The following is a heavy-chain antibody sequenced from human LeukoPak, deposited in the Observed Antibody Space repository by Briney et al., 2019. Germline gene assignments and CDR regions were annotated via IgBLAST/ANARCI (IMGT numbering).Heavy chain of an antibody. CDR1: GYTFTSYA. CDR3: ARDRSYGSGSYYHPPYAFDI. J-gene: IGHJ3*02. Sequence: ASVKVSCKASGYTFTSYAMHWVRQAPGQRLEWMGWINAGNGNTKYSQKFQGRVTITRDTSASTAYMELSSLRSEDTAVYYCARDRSYGSGSYYHPPYAFDIWGQGTMVTVSS. CDR2: INAGNGNT. D-gene: IGHD3-10*01. V-gene: IGHV1-3*01.